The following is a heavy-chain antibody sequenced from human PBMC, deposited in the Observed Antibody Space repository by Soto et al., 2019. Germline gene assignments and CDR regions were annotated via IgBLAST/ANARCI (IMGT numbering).Heavy chain of an antibody. V-gene: IGHV4-59*01. J-gene: IGHJ4*02. CDR3: ARDYKRWEGIAKD. CDR2: IYYSGST. CDR1: GGSISSYY. Sequence: PSETLSLTCTVSGGSISSYYWSWIRQPPGKGLEWIGYIYYSGSTNYNPSLKSRVTISVDTSKNQFSLKLSSVTAADTAVYYCARDYKRWEGIAKDWGRGTLVTVSS. D-gene: IGHD6-13*01.